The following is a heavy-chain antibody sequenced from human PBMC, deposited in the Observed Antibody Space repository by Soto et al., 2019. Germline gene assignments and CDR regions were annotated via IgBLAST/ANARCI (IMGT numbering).Heavy chain of an antibody. Sequence: SETLSLTCAVSGGTISSGGYSWSWIRQPPGKGLEWIGYIYHIGTTYYNPSLKSRVTLSVDRSKNQFSLKLSSVTAADTAVYYCAGGLYTAFDFWGQGTQVTVSS. J-gene: IGHJ4*02. CDR2: IYHIGTT. D-gene: IGHD5-18*01. CDR1: GGTISSGGYS. CDR3: AGGLYTAFDF. V-gene: IGHV4-30-2*01.